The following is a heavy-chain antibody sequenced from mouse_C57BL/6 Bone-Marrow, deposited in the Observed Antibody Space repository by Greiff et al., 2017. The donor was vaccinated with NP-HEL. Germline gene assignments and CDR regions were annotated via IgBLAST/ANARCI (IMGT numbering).Heavy chain of an antibody. CDR2: INPSSGYT. D-gene: IGHD2-1*01. CDR3: APIYYVKAWFAY. J-gene: IGHJ3*01. V-gene: IGHV1-7*01. Sequence: QVQLKESGAELAKPGASVKLSCKASGYTFTSYWMHWVKQRPGQGLEWIGYINPSSGYTKYNQKFKDKATLTADKSSSTAYMQLSSLTYEDSAVYYCAPIYYVKAWFAYWGQGTLVTVSA. CDR1: GYTFTSYW.